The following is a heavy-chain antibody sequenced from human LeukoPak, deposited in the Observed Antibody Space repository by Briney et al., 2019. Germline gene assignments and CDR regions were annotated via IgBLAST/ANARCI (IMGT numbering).Heavy chain of an antibody. CDR1: GGSISSYY. V-gene: IGHV4-4*07. Sequence: PSETLSLTCTVSGGSISSYYWSWIRQPAGKGLEWIRRIYTSGSTNYNPSLKSRVTMSVDTSKNQFSLKLSSVTAADTAVYYCARERQQLVLAWFDPWGQGTLVTVSS. D-gene: IGHD6-13*01. CDR3: ARERQQLVLAWFDP. J-gene: IGHJ5*02. CDR2: IYTSGST.